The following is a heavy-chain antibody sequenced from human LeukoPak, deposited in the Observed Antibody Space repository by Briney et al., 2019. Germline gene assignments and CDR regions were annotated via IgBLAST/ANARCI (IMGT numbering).Heavy chain of an antibody. V-gene: IGHV3-7*01. Sequence: PGGSLRLSCAASGFTFSSYWMSWVRQAPGKGLEWVANIKQDGSEKYYVDSVKGRFTISRDNAKNSLYLQMNSLRAEDTAVYCCARDRIVTTVVTEYYFDYWGQGTLVAVSS. J-gene: IGHJ4*02. CDR2: IKQDGSEK. CDR1: GFTFSSYW. CDR3: ARDRIVTTVVTEYYFDY. D-gene: IGHD4-23*01.